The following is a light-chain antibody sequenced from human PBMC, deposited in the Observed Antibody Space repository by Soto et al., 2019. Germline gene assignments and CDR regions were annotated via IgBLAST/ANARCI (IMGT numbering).Light chain of an antibody. CDR3: SSYAGSNNWV. V-gene: IGLV2-8*01. CDR1: SSDVGDYNY. CDR2: DVS. J-gene: IGLJ3*02. Sequence: QSALTQPPSASGSPGQSVTISCTGTSSDVGDYNYVSWYQQHPGKAPKLMIYDVSKRPSGVPNRFSGSKSGNTASLTVSGLQAEDEANYCCSSYAGSNNWVFGGGTKVTVL.